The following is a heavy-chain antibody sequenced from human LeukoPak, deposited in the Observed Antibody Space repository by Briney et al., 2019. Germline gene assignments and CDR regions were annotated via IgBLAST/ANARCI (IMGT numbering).Heavy chain of an antibody. D-gene: IGHD1/OR15-1a*01. V-gene: IGHV4-30-2*01. CDR1: GGSISSGGYS. CDR2: IYHSGST. J-gene: IGHJ3*02. Sequence: SETLSLTCAVSGGSISSGGYSWGWIRQPPGKGLEWIGYIYHSGSTYYNPSLKSRVTISVDRSKNQFSLKLSSVTAADTAVYYCARGTYDAFDIWGQGTMVTVSS. CDR3: ARGTYDAFDI.